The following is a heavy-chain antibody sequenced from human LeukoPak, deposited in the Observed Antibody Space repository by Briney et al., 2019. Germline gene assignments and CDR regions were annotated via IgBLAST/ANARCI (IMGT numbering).Heavy chain of an antibody. CDR3: ASPGYCSGGSCYSGAFDI. CDR1: GHTFTSYY. V-gene: IGHV1-46*01. J-gene: IGHJ3*02. Sequence: GASVKVSCKASGHTFTSYYMHGVRQPPGQGLEWTGIINPSGGSTSYAQKFQGRVTMTGDTSTSTVYMELSSLRSEDTAVYYCASPGYCSGGSCYSGAFDIWGQGTMVTVSS. CDR2: INPSGGST. D-gene: IGHD2-15*01.